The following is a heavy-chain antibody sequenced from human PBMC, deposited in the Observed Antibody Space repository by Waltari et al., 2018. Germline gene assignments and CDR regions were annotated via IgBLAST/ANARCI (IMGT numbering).Heavy chain of an antibody. CDR3: ARGGNYDFWSGYHDY. CDR1: GGSISSGSYY. V-gene: IGHV4-61*02. CDR2: IYTSGST. J-gene: IGHJ4*02. Sequence: QVQLQESGPGLVKPSQTLSLTCTVSGGSISSGSYYWSWIRQPAGKGLEWIGRIYTSGSTNYNPSLKSRVTRSVDTSKNQFSLKLSSVTAADTAVYYCARGGNYDFWSGYHDYWGQGTLVTVSS. D-gene: IGHD3-3*01.